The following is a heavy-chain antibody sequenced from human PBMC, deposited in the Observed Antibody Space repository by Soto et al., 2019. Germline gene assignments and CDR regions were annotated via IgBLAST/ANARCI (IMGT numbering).Heavy chain of an antibody. Sequence: LRLSCAASGFTFSTYAMTWVRQAPGKGLEWVSTIRDSGGSTYYAASVKGRFTISRDNSKNTLYLLMNSLSAEDTALYYCAIFHGSGTYYNFPDYWGQGTLVTVSS. CDR3: AIFHGSGTYYNFPDY. D-gene: IGHD3-10*01. CDR1: GFTFSTYA. V-gene: IGHV3-23*01. J-gene: IGHJ4*02. CDR2: IRDSGGST.